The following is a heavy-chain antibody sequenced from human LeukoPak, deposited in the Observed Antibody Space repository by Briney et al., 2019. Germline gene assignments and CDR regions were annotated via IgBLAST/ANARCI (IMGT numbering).Heavy chain of an antibody. Sequence: PSETLSLTCTVSGGSVSSGSDYWSWIRQPPGKGLEWIGHISYSGSTNYNPSLKSRDTISLDTSKNQLSLKLSSVATADTAVYYCARGQAALWFGELWGQGTLVTVSS. CDR2: ISYSGST. V-gene: IGHV4-61*01. D-gene: IGHD3-10*01. CDR1: GGSVSSGSDY. CDR3: ARGQAALWFGEL. J-gene: IGHJ4*02.